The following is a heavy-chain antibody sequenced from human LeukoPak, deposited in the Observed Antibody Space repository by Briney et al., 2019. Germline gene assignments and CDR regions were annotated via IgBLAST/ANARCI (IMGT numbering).Heavy chain of an antibody. CDR3: ARPYCDYGEFGI. Sequence: PGGSLRLSCAASGFTFSSYSMNWVRQAPGKGLEWVSSISSSSSYIYYADSVKGRFTISRDNAKNSLYLQMNSVRAEDTAVYYCARPYCDYGEFGIWGQGTMVTVSS. CDR1: GFTFSSYS. CDR2: ISSSSSYI. V-gene: IGHV3-21*01. D-gene: IGHD4-17*01. J-gene: IGHJ3*02.